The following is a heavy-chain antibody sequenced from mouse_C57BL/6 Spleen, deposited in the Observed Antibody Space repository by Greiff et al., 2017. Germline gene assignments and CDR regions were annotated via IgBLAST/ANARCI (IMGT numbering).Heavy chain of an antibody. CDR1: GYTFTSYW. Sequence: VKLQQPGAELVKPGASVKLSCKASGYTFTSYWMQWVKQRPGQGLEWIGEIDPSDSYTNYNQKFKGKATLTVDTSSSTAYMQLSSLTSEDSAVYYCARGFYYYGSSYAFDYWGQGTTLTVSS. J-gene: IGHJ2*01. V-gene: IGHV1-50*01. D-gene: IGHD1-1*01. CDR2: IDPSDSYT. CDR3: ARGFYYYGSSYAFDY.